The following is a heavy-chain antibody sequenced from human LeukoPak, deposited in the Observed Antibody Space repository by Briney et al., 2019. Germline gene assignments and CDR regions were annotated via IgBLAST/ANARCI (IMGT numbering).Heavy chain of an antibody. V-gene: IGHV4-59*08. D-gene: IGHD1-1*01. CDR2: IYYSGST. CDR3: ARVSQLEYFQH. CDR1: GGSINSYY. J-gene: IGHJ1*01. Sequence: SETLSLTCTVSGGSINSYYWSWIRQPPGKGLEWIGYIYYSGSTNYNPSLKSRVTISVDTSKNQFSLKVSSVTAADTAVYYCARVSQLEYFQHWGQGTLVTVSS.